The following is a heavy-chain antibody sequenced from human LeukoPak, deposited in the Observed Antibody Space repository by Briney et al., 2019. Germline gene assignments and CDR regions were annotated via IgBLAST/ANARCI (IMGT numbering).Heavy chain of an antibody. CDR2: INPNSGGT. CDR1: GYTFTGYY. CDR3: ATSSGWHTAGDY. V-gene: IGHV1-2*02. Sequence: GASVKVSCKAPGYTFTGYYMHWVRQAPGQGLEWMGWINPNSGGTNYAQKFQGRVTMTRDTSISTAYMELSRLRSDDTAVYYCATSSGWHTAGDYWGQGTLVTVSS. D-gene: IGHD6-19*01. J-gene: IGHJ4*02.